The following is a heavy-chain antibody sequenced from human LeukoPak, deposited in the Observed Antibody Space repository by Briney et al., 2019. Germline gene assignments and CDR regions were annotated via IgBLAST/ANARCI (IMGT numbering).Heavy chain of an antibody. CDR1: GTSFTTYG. D-gene: IGHD2-15*01. CDR3: ARRACSGDSCLDY. V-gene: IGHV5-51*01. Sequence: GESLKISCKGSGTSFTTYGIAWVRQTPGEGLEWMGAIYLGDSDTRYSPPFQGQVTISGDKSINTAYVHWNNLKASDTAMYYCARRACSGDSCLDYWGQGTLVTVSS. CDR2: IYLGDSDT. J-gene: IGHJ4*02.